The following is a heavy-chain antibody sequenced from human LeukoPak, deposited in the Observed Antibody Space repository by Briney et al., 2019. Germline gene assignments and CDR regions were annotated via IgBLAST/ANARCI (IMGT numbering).Heavy chain of an antibody. Sequence: PGGSLRLSCAASGFTFSISAMSWVRQAPGKGLEWVSGISDSGGSTFYADSVKGRFTISRDNAKNSLYLQMHSLRAEDTAIYYCAKGIIYIDVWGKGTTVTVSS. J-gene: IGHJ6*03. V-gene: IGHV3-23*01. CDR3: AKGIIYIDV. CDR1: GFTFSISA. D-gene: IGHD3-10*01. CDR2: ISDSGGST.